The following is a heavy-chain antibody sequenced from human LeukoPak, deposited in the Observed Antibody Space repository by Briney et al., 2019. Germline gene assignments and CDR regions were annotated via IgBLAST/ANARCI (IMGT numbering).Heavy chain of an antibody. CDR1: GFTFGDYF. J-gene: IGHJ6*03. CDR2: ISGSSQTI. V-gene: IGHV3-11*04. Sequence: GGSLRLSCEGTGFTFGDYFMTWIRQAPGKGLEWLAYISGSSQTIYYADSVRGRFTVSRDNTRQSLYLQMNSLRAEDTAVYYCARVGYMDVWGKGTTVTISS. CDR3: ARVGYMDV.